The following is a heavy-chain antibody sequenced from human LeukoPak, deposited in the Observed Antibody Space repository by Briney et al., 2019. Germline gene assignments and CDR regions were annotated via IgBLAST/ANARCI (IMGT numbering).Heavy chain of an antibody. CDR1: GFTFSNYW. CDR3: ARERIATASAGDY. D-gene: IGHD6-13*01. J-gene: IGHJ4*02. Sequence: GGSLRLSCAASGFTFSNYWMRWVRQAPGKGLEWVANIKEDGGAEFYVDSVKGRFTISRDNAKNSLYLQMNSLRAEDTAVYYCARERIATASAGDYWGQGTLVIVSS. V-gene: IGHV3-7*01. CDR2: IKEDGGAE.